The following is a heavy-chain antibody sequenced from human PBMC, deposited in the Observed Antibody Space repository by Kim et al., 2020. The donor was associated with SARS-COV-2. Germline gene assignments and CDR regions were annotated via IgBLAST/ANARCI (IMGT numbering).Heavy chain of an antibody. Sequence: GGSLRLSCAASGFTFSSYAMSWVRQAPGKGLEWVSAISGSGGSTYYADSVKGRFTISRDNSKNTLYLQMNSLRAEDTAVYYCAKGRAAMIVVADFDYWGQGTLVTVSS. CDR3: AKGRAAMIVVADFDY. J-gene: IGHJ4*02. V-gene: IGHV3-23*01. D-gene: IGHD3-22*01. CDR1: GFTFSSYA. CDR2: ISGSGGST.